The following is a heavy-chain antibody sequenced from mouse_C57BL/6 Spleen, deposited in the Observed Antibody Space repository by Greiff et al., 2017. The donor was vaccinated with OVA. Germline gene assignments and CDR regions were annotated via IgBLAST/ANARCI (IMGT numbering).Heavy chain of an antibody. CDR3: ARGEYGNYDYFDY. CDR1: GYSITSGYD. J-gene: IGHJ2*01. D-gene: IGHD2-1*01. V-gene: IGHV3-1*01. CDR2: ISYSGST. Sequence: EVKLVESGPGMVKPSQSLSLTCTVTGYSITSGYDWHWLRHFPGNKLEWMGYISYSGSTNYNPSLKSRISITHDTSKNHFFLKLNSVTTEDTATYYGARGEYGNYDYFDYWGQGTTLTVSS.